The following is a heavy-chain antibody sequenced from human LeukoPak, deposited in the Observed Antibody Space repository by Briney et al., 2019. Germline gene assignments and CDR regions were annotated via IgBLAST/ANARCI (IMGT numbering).Heavy chain of an antibody. CDR2: IYPGDSDT. Sequence: GASLKISCKASGYTFNNNYIAWVRQMSGKGLEWMGIIYPGDSDTRYSPSFQGHVTISADESASTAYLQWSSVTATDSAMYYCVRGNQKYGDYVRDWGQGTLVTISS. J-gene: IGHJ4*02. D-gene: IGHD4-17*01. CDR3: VRGNQKYGDYVRD. V-gene: IGHV5-51*01. CDR1: GYTFNNNY.